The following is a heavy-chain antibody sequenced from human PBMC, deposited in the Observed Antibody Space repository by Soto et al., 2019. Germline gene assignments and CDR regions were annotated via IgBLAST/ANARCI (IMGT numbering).Heavy chain of an antibody. CDR3: ARGQQSASDY. Sequence: GSLRLSCVASGFTFSAYGMQWVRQAPGKGLEWIGVIWYDGKHKYYADSVKGRCTISRDNSKSTLYLQMNSLRAEDTAVYYCARGQQSASDYWGQGTLVTVSS. V-gene: IGHV3-33*01. CDR2: IWYDGKHK. J-gene: IGHJ4*02. CDR1: GFTFSAYG. D-gene: IGHD6-13*01.